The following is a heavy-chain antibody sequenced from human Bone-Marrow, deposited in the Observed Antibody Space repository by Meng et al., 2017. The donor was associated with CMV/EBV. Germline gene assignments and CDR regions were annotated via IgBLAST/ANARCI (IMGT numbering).Heavy chain of an antibody. J-gene: IGHJ6*02. D-gene: IGHD6-25*01. Sequence: ASVKVSCKASGYTFTSYYMHWVRQAPGQWLEWMGIINPSGGSTSYAQKFQGRVTMTRDTSTSTVYMELSSLRSEDTAVYYCARVPATNYYYYGMDVWGQGATVTVSS. CDR2: INPSGGST. CDR1: GYTFTSYY. CDR3: ARVPATNYYYYGMDV. V-gene: IGHV1-46*01.